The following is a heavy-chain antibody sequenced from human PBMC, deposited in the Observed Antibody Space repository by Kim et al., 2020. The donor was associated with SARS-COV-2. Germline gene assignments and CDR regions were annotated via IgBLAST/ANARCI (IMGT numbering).Heavy chain of an antibody. V-gene: IGHV4-59*01. CDR3: ASSSCWSELYYFDY. D-gene: IGHD6-19*01. CDR1: GGSISSYY. Sequence: SETLSLTCTVSGGSISSYYWSWIRQPPGKGLELIGYIYYSGSTNYNPSLKSRVTISLETSKNQVSLKLSSVTAADTAVYYCASSSCWSELYYFDYWGQGTLVTVSS. CDR2: IYYSGST. J-gene: IGHJ4*02.